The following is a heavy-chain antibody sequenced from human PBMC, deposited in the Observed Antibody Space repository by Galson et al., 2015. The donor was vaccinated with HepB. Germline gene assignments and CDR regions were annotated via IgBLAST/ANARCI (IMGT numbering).Heavy chain of an antibody. V-gene: IGHV1-2*02. J-gene: IGHJ4*02. D-gene: IGHD3-10*01. Sequence: SVKVSCKASGYTFTGYYMHWVRQAPGQGLEWMGWINPNSGGTNYAQKFQGRVTMTRDTSISTAYMELSRLRSDDTAVYYCARGSGDVLLWFGESLGPKDYWGQGTLVTVSS. CDR2: INPNSGGT. CDR3: ARGSGDVLLWFGESLGPKDY. CDR1: GYTFTGYY.